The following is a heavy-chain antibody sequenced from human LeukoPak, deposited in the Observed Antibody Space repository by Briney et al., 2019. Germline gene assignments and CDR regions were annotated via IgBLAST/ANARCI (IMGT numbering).Heavy chain of an antibody. V-gene: IGHV1-46*01. D-gene: IGHD6-25*01. CDR3: AREGAAGAKNFDY. CDR2: INLNAVTT. CDR1: GYTFTNYY. Sequence: PLASVKVSCEASGYTFTNYYIHWMRQAPGQGLEWVGTINLNAVTTRYAQKFQGRITVTRDTSTSTVYMELSSLRSEDTAVYFCAREGAAGAKNFDYWGQGTLVIVSS. J-gene: IGHJ4*02.